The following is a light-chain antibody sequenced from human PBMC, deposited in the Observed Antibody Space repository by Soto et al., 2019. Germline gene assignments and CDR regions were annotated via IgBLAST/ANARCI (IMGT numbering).Light chain of an antibody. J-gene: IGLJ2*01. CDR2: DVS. CDR1: SSDVGGYNY. V-gene: IGLV2-14*03. Sequence: QSALTQPASVSGSPGQSITISCTGTSSDVGGYNYVSWYQHHPGKAPKLMIYDVSNRPSGVSNRFSGSKSGNTASLTISGLQAEDEADHYCSSYTTSSTVVFGGGIKLTVL. CDR3: SSYTTSSTVV.